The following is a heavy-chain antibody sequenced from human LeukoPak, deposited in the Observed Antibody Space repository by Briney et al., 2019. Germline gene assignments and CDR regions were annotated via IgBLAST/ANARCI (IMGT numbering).Heavy chain of an antibody. CDR1: GYSISSNYF. V-gene: IGHV4-38-2*01. J-gene: IGHJ5*02. Sequence: SETLSLICAVYGYSISSNYFWGWIRQSPGKGLEWIGSIYHSGSTYYNPPLKSRVTLSVDTSNNQFSLRLISVTAADTAIYYCARSSNNWFDPWGRGTLVTVSS. CDR2: IYHSGST. D-gene: IGHD6-6*01. CDR3: ARSSNNWFDP.